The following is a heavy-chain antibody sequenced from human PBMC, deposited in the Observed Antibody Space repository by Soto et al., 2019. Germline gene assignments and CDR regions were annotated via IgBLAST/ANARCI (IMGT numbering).Heavy chain of an antibody. CDR1: GGTFSSYT. V-gene: IGHV1-69*02. CDR3: ARGATTDYYYYYMDV. CDR2: IIPILGIA. Sequence: QVQLVQSGAEVKKPGSSVKVSCKASGGTFSSYTISWVRQAPGQGLEWMGRIIPILGIANYAQKFQGRVTITADKSTSTAYMELSSLRSEDTAVYYSARGATTDYYYYYMDVWGKGTTVTVSS. D-gene: IGHD4-17*01. J-gene: IGHJ6*03.